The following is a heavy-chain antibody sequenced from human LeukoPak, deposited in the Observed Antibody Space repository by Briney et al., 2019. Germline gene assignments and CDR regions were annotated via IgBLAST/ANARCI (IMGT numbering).Heavy chain of an antibody. CDR2: IRYYGSNK. J-gene: IGHJ4*02. CDR1: GFTFSSYG. V-gene: IGHV3-30*02. CDR3: AKLSYMEWRVIDMNYFDY. D-gene: IGHD3-10*01. Sequence: GGSLRLSCAASGFTFSSYGMHWLRQAPGKGLEWVAFIRYYGSNKYYADSVKGRFTISRDNSKNTLYLQMNSLRAEDTAVYSCAKLSYMEWRVIDMNYFDYWGQGTLVTVSS.